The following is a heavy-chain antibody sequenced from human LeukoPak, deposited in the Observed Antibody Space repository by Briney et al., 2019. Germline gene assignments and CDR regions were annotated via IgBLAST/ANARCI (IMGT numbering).Heavy chain of an antibody. CDR3: ARGGDSSSWSVY. CDR1: GYTFTGYY. J-gene: IGHJ4*02. D-gene: IGHD6-13*01. V-gene: IGHV1-2*02. CDR2: INLNSGGT. Sequence: ASVKVSCKASGYTFTGYYMHWARQAPGQGLEWMGWINLNSGGTNYGQKFQGRVTMTRDTSSSTAYMELSRLRPDDPAGYYCARGGDSSSWSVYWGQGTLVTVSS.